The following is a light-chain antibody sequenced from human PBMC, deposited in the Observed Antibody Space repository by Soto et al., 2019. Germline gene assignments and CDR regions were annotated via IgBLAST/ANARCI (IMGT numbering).Light chain of an antibody. CDR2: GAS. V-gene: IGKV1-33*01. Sequence: DIQMTQSPFSLAASVGDRVTVSCRSSQSIDTFLNWYRHKPGKAPELLIFGASRLHSGVPSRFSGGGSGTEFTFTISRLQPEDIATYYCQQYENLPTFGQGTRLEIK. J-gene: IGKJ5*01. CDR1: QSIDTF. CDR3: QQYENLPT.